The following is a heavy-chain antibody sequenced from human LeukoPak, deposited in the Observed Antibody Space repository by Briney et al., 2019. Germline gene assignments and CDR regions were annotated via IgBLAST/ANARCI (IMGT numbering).Heavy chain of an antibody. CDR2: INHSGST. J-gene: IGHJ4*02. V-gene: IGHV4-34*01. Sequence: SETLSLTCAVYGGSFSGYYWSWIRQPPGKGLEWIGEINHSGSTNYNPPLKSRVTISVDTSKNQFSLKLSSVTAADTAVYYCARDLGYCSSTSCCMYLDYWGQGTLVTVSS. CDR1: GGSFSGYY. CDR3: ARDLGYCSSTSCCMYLDY. D-gene: IGHD2-2*01.